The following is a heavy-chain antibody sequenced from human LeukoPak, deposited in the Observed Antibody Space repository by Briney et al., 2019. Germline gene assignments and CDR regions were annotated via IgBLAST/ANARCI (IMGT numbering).Heavy chain of an antibody. V-gene: IGHV4-39*07. CDR3: ARVSGYDFHFDY. CDR2: IYYSGST. D-gene: IGHD5-12*01. J-gene: IGHJ4*02. CDR1: GGSITSNTYY. Sequence: SETLSLTCTVSGGSITSNTYYWGWIRQPPGKGLEWIGSIYYSGSTYYNSSLKSRVTISVDTSKNQFSLKLSSVTAADTAVYYCARVSGYDFHFDYWGQGTLVTVSS.